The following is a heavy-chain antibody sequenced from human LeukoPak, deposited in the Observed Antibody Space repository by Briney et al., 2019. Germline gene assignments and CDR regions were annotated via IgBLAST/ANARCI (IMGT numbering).Heavy chain of an antibody. CDR1: GFTFSDYY. J-gene: IGHJ3*02. D-gene: IGHD2-2*01. Sequence: GGSLRLSCAASGFTFSDYYMSWIRQAPGKGLEWVSYISSSGSTIYYADSVKGRFTISRDNAKNSLYLQMNSLRAEDTAVYYCARSGYCSSTSCSYPPDAFDIWGQGTMVTVSS. CDR3: ARSGYCSSTSCSYPPDAFDI. CDR2: ISSSGSTI. V-gene: IGHV3-11*04.